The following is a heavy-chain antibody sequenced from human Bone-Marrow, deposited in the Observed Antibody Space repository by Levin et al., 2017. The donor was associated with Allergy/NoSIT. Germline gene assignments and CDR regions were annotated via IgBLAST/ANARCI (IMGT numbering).Heavy chain of an antibody. V-gene: IGHV3-23*01. CDR1: GFTFSSYA. CDR3: ARLIAAAGSDY. J-gene: IGHJ4*02. Sequence: GGSLRLSCAVSGFTFSSYAMTWVRQAPGKGLEWVSSISESGGGIYYANSVKGRFTISRDNSKNTLYLQMNSLRAEDTAVYYCARLIAAAGSDYWGQGTLVTVSS. CDR2: ISESGGGI. D-gene: IGHD6-13*01.